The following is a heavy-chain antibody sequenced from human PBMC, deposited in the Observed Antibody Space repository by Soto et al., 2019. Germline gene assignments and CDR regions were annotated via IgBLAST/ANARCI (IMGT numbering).Heavy chain of an antibody. V-gene: IGHV3-11*05. CDR1: GFTFSDYY. CDR3: ARVGVAVAACDY. Sequence: QVQLVESGGGLVKPGGSLRLSCAASGFTFSDYYMSWIRQAPGKGLEWVSYISSSSSYTNYADSVKGRFTISRDNAKNSLYLQMNSLRAEDTAVYYCARVGVAVAACDYWGQGTLVTVSS. D-gene: IGHD6-19*01. CDR2: ISSSSSYT. J-gene: IGHJ4*02.